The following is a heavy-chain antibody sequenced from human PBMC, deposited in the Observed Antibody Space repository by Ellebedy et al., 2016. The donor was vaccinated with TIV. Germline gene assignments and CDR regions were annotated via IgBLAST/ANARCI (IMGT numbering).Heavy chain of an antibody. Sequence: SETLSLTXAVYGGSFSGHYWSWIRQPPGKGLEWIGEINHSGSTTYNPSLKSRVTISVDTSKNQFSLKLSSVTAADTAVYYCARGTRGAVDYWGQGTLVTVSS. CDR3: ARGTRGAVDY. J-gene: IGHJ4*02. CDR1: GGSFSGHY. V-gene: IGHV4-34*01. D-gene: IGHD3-10*01. CDR2: INHSGST.